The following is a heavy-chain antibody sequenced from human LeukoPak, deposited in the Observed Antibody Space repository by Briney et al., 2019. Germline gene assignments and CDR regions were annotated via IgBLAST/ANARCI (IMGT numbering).Heavy chain of an antibody. CDR2: ISYDGSNK. V-gene: IGHV3-30*04. D-gene: IGHD3-10*01. Sequence: SGGSLRLSCAASGFTFSSYAMHWVRQAPGKGLEWVTVISYDGSNKYYADSVTGRFTISRDNSKNTLYLQMNSLRAEDTAVYYCARDEWFGELMNYYYYGMDVWGKGATVTVSS. CDR1: GFTFSSYA. J-gene: IGHJ6*04. CDR3: ARDEWFGELMNYYYYGMDV.